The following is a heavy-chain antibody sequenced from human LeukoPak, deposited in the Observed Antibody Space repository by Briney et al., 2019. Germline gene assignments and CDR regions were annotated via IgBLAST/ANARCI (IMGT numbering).Heavy chain of an antibody. Sequence: GGSLRLSCAASGFTFSSYSMSWVRQAPGKGLEWVSYISTISSTIYYADSVKGRFTISRDNAKNSLSLQMNSLGDEDTAVYYCARDRAVVTDSYGMDVWGQGTTVTVSS. CDR2: ISTISSTI. CDR3: ARDRAVVTDSYGMDV. V-gene: IGHV3-48*02. J-gene: IGHJ6*02. CDR1: GFTFSSYS. D-gene: IGHD4-23*01.